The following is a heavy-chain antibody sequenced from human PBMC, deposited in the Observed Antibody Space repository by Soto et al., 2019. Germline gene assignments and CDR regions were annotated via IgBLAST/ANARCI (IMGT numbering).Heavy chain of an antibody. D-gene: IGHD3-16*01. V-gene: IGHV4-59*01. CDR1: GGSISTYY. Sequence: QVQLQESGPGLVKPSETLSLTCTVSGGSISTYYWSWIRQPPGKGLEWIGYVYNSGSTNYKPSLKSRVTISADTSKNQFSLMLSSVTAADTAVYYCARRGSGNWYFDLWGRGTLVTVSS. CDR3: ARRGSGNWYFDL. J-gene: IGHJ2*01. CDR2: VYNSGST.